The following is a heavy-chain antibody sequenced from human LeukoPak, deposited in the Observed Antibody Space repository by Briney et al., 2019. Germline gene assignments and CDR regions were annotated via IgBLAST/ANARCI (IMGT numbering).Heavy chain of an antibody. CDR1: GFTFSSYW. D-gene: IGHD3-10*01. J-gene: IGHJ4*02. CDR3: ARDGMVRGVKRGYYFDY. CDR2: ISSSSSTI. Sequence: AGGSLRLSCVVSGFTFSSYWMSWVRQAPGKGPEWVSYISSSSSTIYYADSVKGRFTISRDNAKNSLYLQMNSLRAEDTAVYYCARDGMVRGVKRGYYFDYWGQGTLVTVSS. V-gene: IGHV3-48*04.